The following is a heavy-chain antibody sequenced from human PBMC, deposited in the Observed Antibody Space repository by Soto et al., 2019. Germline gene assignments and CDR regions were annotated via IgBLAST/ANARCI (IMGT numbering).Heavy chain of an antibody. CDR3: ARDSLARNWWFDP. V-gene: IGHV4-38-2*02. J-gene: IGHJ5*02. CDR1: VYSSSSGYY. D-gene: IGHD1-1*01. CDR2: IYHSGST. Sequence: SETLSLTCSVSVYSSSSGYYWGFIRQPPGKGLEWIGSIYHSGSTYYNPSLKSRVTISVDTSKNQFSLKLSSVTAADTAVYYGARDSLARNWWFDPWGQGTLVTVSS.